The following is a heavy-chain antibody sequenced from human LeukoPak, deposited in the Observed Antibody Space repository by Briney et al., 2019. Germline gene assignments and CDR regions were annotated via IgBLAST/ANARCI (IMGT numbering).Heavy chain of an antibody. J-gene: IGHJ4*02. V-gene: IGHV4-4*07. CDR2: IYSDGST. CDR3: ARDSSGWPSLDH. Sequence: SETLSLTCTVSGDSISGYYWTWIRQPADKGLEWIRRIYSDGSTSYNPSLKSRITMSLDTSKNQFSLKLNSMTAADTAVYYCARDSSGWPSLDHWGQGTLVTVSS. CDR1: GDSISGYY. D-gene: IGHD6-19*01.